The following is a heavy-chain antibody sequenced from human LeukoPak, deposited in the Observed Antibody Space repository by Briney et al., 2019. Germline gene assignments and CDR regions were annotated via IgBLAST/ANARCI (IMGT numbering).Heavy chain of an antibody. CDR3: ARVGDYSSGWYYFDY. V-gene: IGHV3-30*03. CDR2: ISYDGSNK. J-gene: IGHJ4*02. CDR1: GFTFSSYG. Sequence: GALRLSCAASGFTFSSYGMHWVRQAPGKGLEWVAVISYDGSNKYYADSVKGRFTISRDNSKNTLYLQMNSLRAEDTAVYYCARVGDYSSGWYYFDYWGQGTLVTVSS. D-gene: IGHD6-19*01.